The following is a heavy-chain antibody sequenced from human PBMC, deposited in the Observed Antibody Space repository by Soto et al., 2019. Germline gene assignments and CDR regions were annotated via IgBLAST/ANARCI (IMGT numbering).Heavy chain of an antibody. J-gene: IGHJ4*02. V-gene: IGHV3-7*03. CDR2: IKQDGSEK. D-gene: IGHD3-22*01. CDR1: GFNFRCYW. Sequence: GGSLRLSCLGSGFNFRCYWMSWVRQAPGKGLEWVANIKQDGSEKHYVDSVKGRFTISRDNAKSSLYLQMNSLRAEDTAVYYCARALVVVTEYFDHWGQGILVTVSS. CDR3: ARALVVVTEYFDH.